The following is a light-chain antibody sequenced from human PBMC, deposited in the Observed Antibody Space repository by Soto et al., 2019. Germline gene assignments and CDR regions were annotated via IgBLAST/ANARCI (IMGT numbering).Light chain of an antibody. CDR2: GAS. V-gene: IGKV3-20*01. CDR3: QQYGNAPIT. Sequence: ETVLTQSPGTLSLSPGERATLSCRAAQTVYSSFLAWYQQKPGQAPRLLIYGASSRATGIPDRFSGSGSGTDFTLTISRVEPEDFAVYHCQQYGNAPITFGQGTRLEIK. J-gene: IGKJ5*01. CDR1: QTVYSSF.